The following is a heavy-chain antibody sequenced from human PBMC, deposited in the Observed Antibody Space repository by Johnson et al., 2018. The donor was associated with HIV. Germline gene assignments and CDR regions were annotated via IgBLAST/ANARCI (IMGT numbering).Heavy chain of an antibody. V-gene: IGHV3-30*02. CDR1: GFILSSYG. CDR2: IQFDGSNK. J-gene: IGHJ3*01. CDR3: AKGEAQEGWIQLGSYAFDF. Sequence: QVQLVESGGGVVQPGGSLRLSCVASGFILSSYGMYWVRQAPGKGLEWVAFIQFDGSNKYYADSVKGRFTISRDNSKNTMYRQMNSLRAEETAVYYCAKGEAQEGWIQLGSYAFDFWGRGTMVTVSS. D-gene: IGHD7-27*01.